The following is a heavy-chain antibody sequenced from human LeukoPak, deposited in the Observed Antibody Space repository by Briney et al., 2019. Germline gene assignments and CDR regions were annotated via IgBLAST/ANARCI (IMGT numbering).Heavy chain of an antibody. J-gene: IGHJ4*02. Sequence: KSSETLSLTCTVSGGSISSGGYYWSWIRQHPGKGLEWIGYIYYSGSTYYNPSLKSRVTISVDTSKNQFSLKLSSVTAADTAVYYCARELDYYDSSGYYYAFDYWGQGTLVTVSS. CDR1: GGSISSGGYY. D-gene: IGHD3-22*01. CDR3: ARELDYYDSSGYYYAFDY. CDR2: IYYSGST. V-gene: IGHV4-31*03.